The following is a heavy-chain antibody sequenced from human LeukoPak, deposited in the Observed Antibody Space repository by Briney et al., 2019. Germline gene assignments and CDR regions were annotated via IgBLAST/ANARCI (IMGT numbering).Heavy chain of an antibody. D-gene: IGHD1-26*01. Sequence: GGSLRLSCAASGFTFSDYFITWIRQAPGKGLEWVSAISGSGGSTYYADSVKGRFTISRDNSKNTLYLQMNSLRAEDTAVYYCAKDLAEGVGATLDYWGQGTLVTVSS. CDR2: ISGSGGST. CDR3: AKDLAEGVGATLDY. V-gene: IGHV3-23*01. J-gene: IGHJ4*02. CDR1: GFTFSDYF.